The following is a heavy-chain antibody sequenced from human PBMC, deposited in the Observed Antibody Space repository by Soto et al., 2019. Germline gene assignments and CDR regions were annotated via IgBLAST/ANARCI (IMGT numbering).Heavy chain of an antibody. CDR2: IHHSGAT. V-gene: IGHV4-4*02. Sequence: QVQLQESGPGLVKSSGTLSLTCTVSGDSITNSDWWSWVRQSPGKGLEWIGEIHHSGATNYNPSLKSRVTISVAKSTNHLSLKVSAVTAADTAVYYCVRNGYYCLDIWGQGTTVTVSS. J-gene: IGHJ6*02. CDR3: VRNGYYCLDI. CDR1: GDSITNSDW.